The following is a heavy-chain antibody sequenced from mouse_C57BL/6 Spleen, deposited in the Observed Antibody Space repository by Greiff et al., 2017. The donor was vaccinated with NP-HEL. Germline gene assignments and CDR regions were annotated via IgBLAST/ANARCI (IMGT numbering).Heavy chain of an antibody. CDR2: INPSSGYT. D-gene: IGHD2-1*01. CDR3: ARTDGNSFAY. V-gene: IGHV1-4*01. Sequence: QVQLQQSGAELARPGASVKMSCKASGYTFTSYTMHWVKQRPGQGLEWIGYINPSSGYTKYNQKFKDKATLTADKSSSTAYMQLSSLTSEDSAAYYCARTDGNSFAYWGQGTLVTVSA. CDR1: GYTFTSYT. J-gene: IGHJ3*01.